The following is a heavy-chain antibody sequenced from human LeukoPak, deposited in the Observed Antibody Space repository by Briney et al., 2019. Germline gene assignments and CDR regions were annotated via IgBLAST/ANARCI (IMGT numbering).Heavy chain of an antibody. V-gene: IGHV3-23*01. CDR1: GITLSNYG. Sequence: PGGSLRLSCGVSGITLSNYGMSWVRQAPGKGMEWVAGISGSGGSTNYADSVKGRFTISRDNPKNTLYLQMNSLTVEDTAVYFCAKRGVVIRVILVGFHKEAYYFDSWGQGALVTASS. CDR2: ISGSGGST. CDR3: AKRGVVIRVILVGFHKEAYYFDS. D-gene: IGHD3-22*01. J-gene: IGHJ4*02.